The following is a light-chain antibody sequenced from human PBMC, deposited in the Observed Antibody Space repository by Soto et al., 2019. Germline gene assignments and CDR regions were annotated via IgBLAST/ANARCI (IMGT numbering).Light chain of an antibody. CDR2: GAA. Sequence: EIELTQSPGTLSLSPGERATLSCRASQSVSSSYLAWYQQKPGQAPRLLIYGAASRATGIPDRFTGSGSGTDFALTISRLEPEDFAVYFCQQYDTSPLTFGGGTKVDIK. CDR3: QQYDTSPLT. CDR1: QSVSSSY. V-gene: IGKV3-20*01. J-gene: IGKJ4*01.